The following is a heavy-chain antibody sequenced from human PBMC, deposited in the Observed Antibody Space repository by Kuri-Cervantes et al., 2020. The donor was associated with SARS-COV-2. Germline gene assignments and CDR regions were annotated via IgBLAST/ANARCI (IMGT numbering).Heavy chain of an antibody. CDR2: INHSGST. V-gene: IGHV4-34*01. J-gene: IGHJ4*02. CDR1: GGSFSGYY. Sequence: SETLSLTCAVYGGSFSGYYWSWIRQPPGKGLEWIGEINHSGSTNYNPSLKSRVTISVDTSKNQFSLKLSSVTAADTAVYSCARGPVIVGDTRRRVLDYWGQGTLVT. D-gene: IGHD1-26*01. CDR3: ARGPVIVGDTRRRVLDY.